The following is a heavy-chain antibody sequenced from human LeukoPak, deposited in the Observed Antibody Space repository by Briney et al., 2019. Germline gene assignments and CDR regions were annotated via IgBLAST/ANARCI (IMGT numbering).Heavy chain of an antibody. D-gene: IGHD3-16*01. CDR3: ARDHASGGGAFDI. V-gene: IGHV4-39*07. J-gene: IGHJ3*02. CDR1: GGSISSSSYY. CDR2: IHYSGST. Sequence: PSETLSLTCTVSGGSISSSSYYWGWIRQPPGKGLEWIGSIHYSGSTYYNPSLKSRVTISVDTSKNQFSLRLSSVTAADTAVYYCARDHASGGGAFDIWGQGTMVTVSS.